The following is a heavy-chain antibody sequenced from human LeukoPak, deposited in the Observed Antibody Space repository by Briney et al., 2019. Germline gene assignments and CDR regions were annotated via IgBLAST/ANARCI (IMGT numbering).Heavy chain of an antibody. D-gene: IGHD6-6*01. CDR3: AREGTSSSDPFDY. CDR2: ISSSGRTI. V-gene: IGHV3-48*03. J-gene: IGHJ4*02. CDR1: GFTLCNYE. Sequence: GGSLRLSCAASGFTLCNYEMNWVRQAPGKGLEWVSYISSSGRTIYYADSVKGRFTISRDNAKNSLYLQMNSLRAEDTAVYYCAREGTSSSDPFDYWGQGTLVTVSS.